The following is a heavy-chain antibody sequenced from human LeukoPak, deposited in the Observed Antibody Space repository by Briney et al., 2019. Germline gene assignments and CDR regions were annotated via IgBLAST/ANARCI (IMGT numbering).Heavy chain of an antibody. D-gene: IGHD4-17*01. Sequence: PGESLTLSCDASGFTFSAYAMTWLRPPPPKGLEWVSSIGSDNKPHYSESVKGRFAISRDNSKIMLFLQLNSLRAEDTALYYCARDLHYCVAMDVWGQGTTVTVSS. CDR3: ARDLHYCVAMDV. J-gene: IGHJ6*02. CDR1: GFTFSAYA. CDR2: IGSDNKP. V-gene: IGHV3-23*01.